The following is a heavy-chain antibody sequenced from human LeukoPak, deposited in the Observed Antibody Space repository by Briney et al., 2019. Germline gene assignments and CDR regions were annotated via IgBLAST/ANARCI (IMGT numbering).Heavy chain of an antibody. V-gene: IGHV3-23*01. CDR3: ARDGEDFDY. CDR2: ISGRGDST. D-gene: IGHD3-10*01. Sequence: PGGSLRLSCAASGFTFYTYAMSWVRQAPGKGLEWVSAISGRGDSTNYADSVKGRFTISRDNSKNTLYLQMNSLRAEDTAVYYCARDGEDFDYWGQGTLVTVSS. J-gene: IGHJ4*02. CDR1: GFTFYTYA.